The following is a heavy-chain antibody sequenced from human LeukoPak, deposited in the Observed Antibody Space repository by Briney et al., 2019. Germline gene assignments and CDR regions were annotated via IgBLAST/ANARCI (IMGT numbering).Heavy chain of an antibody. CDR2: INPNSGGT. CDR1: GYTFTGYY. V-gene: IGHV1-2*02. J-gene: IGHJ5*02. CDR3: ARVMGRDYYGSGSYYNNNWFDP. D-gene: IGHD3-10*01. Sequence: ASVKVSCKASGYTFTGYYMHWVRQAPGQGLEWMGWINPNSGGTNYAQKFQGRVTMTRDTSISTAYMELSRLRSDDTAVYYCARVMGRDYYGSGSYYNNNWFDPWGQGTLVTVSS.